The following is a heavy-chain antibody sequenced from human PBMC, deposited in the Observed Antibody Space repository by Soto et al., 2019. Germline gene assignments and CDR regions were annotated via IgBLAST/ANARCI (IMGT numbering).Heavy chain of an antibody. CDR2: ISNDGRHK. Sequence: QVQLVESGGGVVQPGTSLRLSCVVSGFTFSDYGMYWLRXAPGKGLEWVGGISNDGRHKDYGASVKGRFTLSRDNSNXXXXXXXXXXXXXXXXXXXXXXXXXXXXHSGFDVWGQGTLVTVSS. CDR1: GFTFSDYG. V-gene: IGHV3-30*03. CDR3: XXXXXXXXHSGFDV. D-gene: IGHD3-3*01. J-gene: IGHJ3*01.